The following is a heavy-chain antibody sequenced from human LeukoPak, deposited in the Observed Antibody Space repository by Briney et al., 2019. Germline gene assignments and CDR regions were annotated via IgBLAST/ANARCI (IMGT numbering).Heavy chain of an antibody. Sequence: GRSLRPSCAAAAFTFDDSAIDSVRHAPGNGLEWVSGIRWDSGSIAYADSVKGRFTISRDKAKNSLYLQMNSLRAEDTAVYYCAKDSVSRYFGAFDIWGQGTMVTVSS. CDR3: AKDSVSRYFGAFDI. V-gene: IGHV3-9*01. CDR2: IRWDSGSI. D-gene: IGHD3-3*01. J-gene: IGHJ3*02. CDR1: AFTFDDSA.